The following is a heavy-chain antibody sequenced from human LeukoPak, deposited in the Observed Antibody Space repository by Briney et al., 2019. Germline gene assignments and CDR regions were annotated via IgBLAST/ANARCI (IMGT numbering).Heavy chain of an antibody. V-gene: IGHV3-23*01. D-gene: IGHD1-26*01. CDR2: TSDRGDYI. Sequence: GGSLRLSCAASGFTFTSYSMSWVRQAPGKGLEWVSGTSDRGDYIYYADSVKGRFTISRDNSKNTLYLQMNSLRAEDTALYFCAKKAQYNGNYPLDYWGQGTLVTVSS. CDR1: GFTFTSYS. CDR3: AKKAQYNGNYPLDY. J-gene: IGHJ4*02.